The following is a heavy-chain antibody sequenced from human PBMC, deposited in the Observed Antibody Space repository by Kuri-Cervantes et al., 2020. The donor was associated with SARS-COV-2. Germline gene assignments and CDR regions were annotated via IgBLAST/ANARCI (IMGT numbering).Heavy chain of an antibody. CDR1: GDSVSSSTAA. V-gene: IGHV6-1*01. J-gene: IGHJ6*02. D-gene: IGHD3-10*01. CDR3: ARVHPGPEFYYGMDV. Sequence: SQTLSLTCAISGDSVSSSTAAWNWIRQSPSRGLEWLGRTYYRSKWYNDYAVSVKSRITINPDTSKNQLSLHLNSVTPEDTAMYYCARVHPGPEFYYGMDVWGQGTTVTVSS. CDR2: TYYRSKWYN.